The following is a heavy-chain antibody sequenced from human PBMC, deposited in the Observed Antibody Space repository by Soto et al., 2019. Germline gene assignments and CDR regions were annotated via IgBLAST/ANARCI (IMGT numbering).Heavy chain of an antibody. CDR3: AKDPSTGPPDC. CDR2: IHPSGGST. CDR1: GFMFSSYG. Sequence: PGGSLRLSCAAAGFMFSSYGMSWVRQAPGKGLQWVATIHPSGGSTHYAESVRGRFTISRDNSRDTLYLQMNSLRAEDPAVYYCAKDPSTGPPDCWGQGALVTVSS. D-gene: IGHD3-9*01. J-gene: IGHJ4*02. V-gene: IGHV3-23*01.